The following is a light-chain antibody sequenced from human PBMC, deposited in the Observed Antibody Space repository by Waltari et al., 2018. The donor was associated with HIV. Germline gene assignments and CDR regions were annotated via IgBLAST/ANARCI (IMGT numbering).Light chain of an antibody. V-gene: IGKV1-12*01. J-gene: IGKJ2*01. Sequence: IQMSQSPTSMSAFIGDNVTIIGRASQVIHRDLAWYQQKPGKSPKLVIHHASTLQSGVSPRFSASGSGVAFALAIGNLQLEDFATYYCQQANSFPHTFGQGTKL. CDR1: QVIHRD. CDR2: HAS. CDR3: QQANSFPHT.